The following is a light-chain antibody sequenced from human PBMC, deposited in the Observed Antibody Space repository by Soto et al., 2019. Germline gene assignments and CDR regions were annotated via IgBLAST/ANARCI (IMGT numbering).Light chain of an antibody. CDR1: QSVSSSF. J-gene: IGKJ1*01. V-gene: IGKV3-20*01. Sequence: EIVLTQSPGTLSLSPGERGTISCRASQSVSSSFLAWYQQKPGQAPRLLIYGASTRATGIPDRFSGSGSGTDFTLTISRLESEDFAVYYCQQYDSSPWTFGQGTKVEIK. CDR2: GAS. CDR3: QQYDSSPWT.